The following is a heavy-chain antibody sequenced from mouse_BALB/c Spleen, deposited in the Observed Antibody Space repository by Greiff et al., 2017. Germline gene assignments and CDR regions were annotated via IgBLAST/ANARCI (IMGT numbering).Heavy chain of an antibody. CDR2: IWRGGST. D-gene: IGHD2-14*01. Sequence: VKLMESGPSLVQPSQSLSITCTVSGFSLTSYGVHCVPQSPGKGLEWRGVIWRGGSTDYNAAFMSRLSITKDNSKSHLFFPMNSLQADDTAIYYCAKNGGSYRYDLAYWGQGTLVTVSA. J-gene: IGHJ3*01. CDR3: AKNGGSYRYDLAY. V-gene: IGHV2-5-1*01. CDR1: GFSLTSYG.